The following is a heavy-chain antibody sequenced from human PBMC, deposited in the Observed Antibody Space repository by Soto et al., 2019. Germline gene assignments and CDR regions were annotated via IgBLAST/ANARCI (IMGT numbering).Heavy chain of an antibody. CDR3: AREKTAYGMDV. J-gene: IGHJ6*02. V-gene: IGHV1-8*01. Sequence: QVQLVQSGAEVKKPGASVKVSCKASGYTFTRYDINWVRQATGQGLEWMGWMNPNSGNTGYAQKSQGRVTTTRNSTKSTAYMGPSSLRSEDTAGYDGAREKTAYGMDVWGQGTTVTVSS. CDR1: GYTFTRYD. CDR2: MNPNSGNT.